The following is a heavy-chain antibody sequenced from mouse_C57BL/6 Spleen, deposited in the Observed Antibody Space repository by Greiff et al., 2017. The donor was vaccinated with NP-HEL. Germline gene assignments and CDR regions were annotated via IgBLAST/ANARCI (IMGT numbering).Heavy chain of an antibody. CDR1: GFTFSDYG. D-gene: IGHD2-5*01. Sequence: EVKVVESGGGLVKPGGSLKLSCAASGFTFSDYGMHWVRQAPEKGLEWVAYISSGSSTIYYADTVKGRFTISRDNAKNTLFLQMTSLRSEDTAMYYCARRAYYSNYDAMDYWGQGTSVTVSS. CDR3: ARRAYYSNYDAMDY. J-gene: IGHJ4*01. V-gene: IGHV5-17*01. CDR2: ISSGSSTI.